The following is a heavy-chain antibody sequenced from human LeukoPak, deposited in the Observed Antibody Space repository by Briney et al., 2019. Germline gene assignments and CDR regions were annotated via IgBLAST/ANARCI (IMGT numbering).Heavy chain of an antibody. CDR2: IWSDGSTK. J-gene: IGHJ4*02. D-gene: IGHD2-2*01. Sequence: GGSLRLSCVASGFTFSSYGMHWVRQAPGKGLEWVAIIWSDGSTKYYVGSAKGRFTISRDSSKSTLYLQMNSLRAEDTAVYYCARDAATSVGMPHYWGQGTLVTVSS. V-gene: IGHV3-33*01. CDR3: ARDAATSVGMPHY. CDR1: GFTFSSYG.